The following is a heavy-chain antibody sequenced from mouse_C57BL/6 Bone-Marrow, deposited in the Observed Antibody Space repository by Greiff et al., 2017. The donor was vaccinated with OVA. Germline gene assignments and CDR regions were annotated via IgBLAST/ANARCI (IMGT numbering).Heavy chain of an antibody. D-gene: IGHD2-13*01. CDR1: GFSLTRYD. J-gene: IGHJ3*01. CDR2: IWGVGSS. CDR3: ASVIYDVDCWFAF. V-gene: IGHV2-6*01. Sequence: QVQRVESGPGLVEPSQSLSITCTVSGFSLTRYDVDWVRHSPVKGLEWLGVIWGVGSSNYNSALKSRLSISKDNSKSQVYLKRNSLQTADTAMYYSASVIYDVDCWFAFWGQGTLVTVSA.